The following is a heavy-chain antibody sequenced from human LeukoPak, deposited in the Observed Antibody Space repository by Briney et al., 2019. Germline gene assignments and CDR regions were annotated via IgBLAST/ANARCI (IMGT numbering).Heavy chain of an antibody. J-gene: IGHJ5*02. CDR1: GGTFSSYA. Sequence: EASVKVSCTSSGGTFSSYAISWVRQAPGQGLEWMGGFIPIYGTANYAQKFQGRVTITADESTSTAYMDLSSLRSEDTAVYYCARVVPAWKYDILTGAWSENWFDPWGQGTLVTVSS. CDR2: FIPIYGTA. V-gene: IGHV1-69*13. CDR3: ARVVPAWKYDILTGAWSENWFDP. D-gene: IGHD3-9*01.